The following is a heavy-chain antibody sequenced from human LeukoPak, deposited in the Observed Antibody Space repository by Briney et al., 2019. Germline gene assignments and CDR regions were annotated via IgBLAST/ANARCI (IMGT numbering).Heavy chain of an antibody. J-gene: IGHJ4*02. Sequence: PGGSLRLSCEGSGFTFSNYWMGWVRQAPGKGLQWVANIKTDGSEKYYVDSVKGRFTVSRDNSKNTIYLQMNSLRAEDTAVYYCARGAAAAGKYWGQGTLVTVSS. D-gene: IGHD6-13*01. V-gene: IGHV3-7*01. CDR2: IKTDGSEK. CDR3: ARGAAAAGKY. CDR1: GFTFSNYW.